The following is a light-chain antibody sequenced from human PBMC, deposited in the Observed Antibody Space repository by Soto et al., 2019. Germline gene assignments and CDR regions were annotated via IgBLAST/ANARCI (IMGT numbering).Light chain of an antibody. CDR2: DAS. V-gene: IGKV1-5*01. CDR3: QQYYRSCT. CDR1: QSVTDW. J-gene: IGKJ2*02. Sequence: DIQLTQSPSTLSASVRDRVTITCRASQSVTDWLAWYQQKPGKAPKLLIYDASSLQSGVPSRFSGSGSGTEFSLTISSLQPDDFATYYCQQYYRSCTFGQGTKVEIK.